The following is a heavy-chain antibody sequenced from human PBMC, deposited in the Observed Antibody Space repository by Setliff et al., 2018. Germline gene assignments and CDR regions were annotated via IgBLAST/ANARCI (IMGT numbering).Heavy chain of an antibody. CDR1: GFTFSSYS. V-gene: IGHV3-48*01. D-gene: IGHD7-27*01. Sequence: GGSLRLSCAASGFTFSSYSMNWVRQAPGKGLEWGSYISSSSSTIDYADSVKGRFTISRYNANNSLYLQMNSLIAEDTAVYYCARDIHWGFDYWGLGTLVTVSS. J-gene: IGHJ4*02. CDR3: ARDIHWGFDY. CDR2: ISSSSSTI.